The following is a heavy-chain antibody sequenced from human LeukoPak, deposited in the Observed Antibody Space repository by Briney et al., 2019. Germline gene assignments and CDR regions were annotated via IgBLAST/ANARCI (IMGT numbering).Heavy chain of an antibody. Sequence: GGSLRLSCAASGFTSSDYYMSWIRQAPGKGLEWVSYISSSSSYTNYADSVKGRFTISRDNAKNSLYLQMNSLRAEDTAVYYCAKGFYDNSASGVFDIWGQGTMVTVSS. D-gene: IGHD3-22*01. J-gene: IGHJ3*02. CDR2: ISSSSSYT. CDR3: AKGFYDNSASGVFDI. CDR1: GFTSSDYY. V-gene: IGHV3-11*03.